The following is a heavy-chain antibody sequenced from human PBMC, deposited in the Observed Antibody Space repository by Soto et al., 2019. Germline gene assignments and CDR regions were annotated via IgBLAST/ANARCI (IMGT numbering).Heavy chain of an antibody. D-gene: IGHD3-16*01. Sequence: SETLSLTCAVSGGSFRGYFWSWIRQSPDKGLEWIGEINDSGSTYYNPSFKSRLTISVDTSKSQISLTLASVTAADSAVYYCQGGDFWGQGTRVTVSS. CDR2: INDSGST. CDR3: QGGDF. V-gene: IGHV4-34*01. J-gene: IGHJ4*02. CDR1: GGSFRGYF.